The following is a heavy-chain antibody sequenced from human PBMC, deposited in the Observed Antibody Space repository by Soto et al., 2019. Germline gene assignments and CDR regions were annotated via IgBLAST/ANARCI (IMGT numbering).Heavy chain of an antibody. D-gene: IGHD3-22*01. CDR2: IIPIFCTA. CDR3: ARGSYYYDSYYYYGMDV. V-gene: IGHV1-69*13. J-gene: IGHJ6*02. CDR1: GGTXTSYA. Sequence: SXKVSCKASGGTXTSYAIRWVRQAPGQGLEWMGGIIPIFCTANYAQKFQGRVTITADESTSTAYMELSSLRYEDTAVYYCARGSYYYDSYYYYGMDVWGQGTTVTVSS.